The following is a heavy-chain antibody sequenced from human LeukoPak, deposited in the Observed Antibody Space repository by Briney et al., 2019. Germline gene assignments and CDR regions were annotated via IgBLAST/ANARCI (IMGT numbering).Heavy chain of an antibody. CDR1: GDSVTTYY. D-gene: IGHD6-19*01. CDR3: ARANGWPTYYFDY. V-gene: IGHV4-59*02. J-gene: IGHJ4*02. Sequence: SETLSLTCTISGDSVTTYYWSWIRQPPGKGLEWLGYVYYSGSATYNPSLKSRVTISVDTSKNQFSLRLSSVTAADTAVYYCARANGWPTYYFDYWGQGTLVTVSS. CDR2: VYYSGSA.